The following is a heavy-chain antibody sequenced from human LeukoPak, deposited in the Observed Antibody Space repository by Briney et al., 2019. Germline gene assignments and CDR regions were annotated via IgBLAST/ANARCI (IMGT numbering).Heavy chain of an antibody. Sequence: GGSLRLSCAASGFNFSTYWMTWVRQVPGKGLEWVAVISSDGSYKYYADSVKGRFTISRDNSKNTLYLQMNSLIPEDTAVYYCARQYISGQWYFDYWGRGTLVTVSS. J-gene: IGHJ4*02. D-gene: IGHD5-18*01. CDR1: GFNFSTYW. CDR3: ARQYISGQWYFDY. V-gene: IGHV3-30*03. CDR2: ISSDGSYK.